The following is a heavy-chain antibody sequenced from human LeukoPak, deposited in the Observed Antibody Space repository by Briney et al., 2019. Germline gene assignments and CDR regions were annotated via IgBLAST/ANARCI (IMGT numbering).Heavy chain of an antibody. CDR3: ARDQRVTGRPDIDY. J-gene: IGHJ4*02. CDR1: GFTFCNHW. CDR2: ISSDGSST. Sequence: PGGSLSLSCAASGFTFCNHWMHWVRQTPGKGLVWVSRISSDGSSTTYADSVKGRFTISRDNAKNTLYLQMNNLRAEDTAMYYCARDQRVTGRPDIDYWGQGTLVIVSS. D-gene: IGHD6-6*01. V-gene: IGHV3-74*03.